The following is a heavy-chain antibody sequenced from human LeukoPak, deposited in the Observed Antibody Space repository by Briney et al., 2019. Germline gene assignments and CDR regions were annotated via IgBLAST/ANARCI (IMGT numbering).Heavy chain of an antibody. J-gene: IGHJ3*02. Sequence: GGSLRLSCAASGFTLSSYTMNWVRQAPGKGLEWVSSIDSSSSYIYYADSVKGRFTISRDNAKNSLYLQMNSLRAEDTAVYYCAREREGDAFDIWGQGTMVTVSS. CDR3: AREREGDAFDI. V-gene: IGHV3-21*01. CDR2: IDSSSSYI. CDR1: GFTLSSYT.